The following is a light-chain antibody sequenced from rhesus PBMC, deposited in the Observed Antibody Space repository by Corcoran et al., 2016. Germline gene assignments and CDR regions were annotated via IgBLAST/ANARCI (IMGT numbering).Light chain of an antibody. CDR3: QQGNSNPPT. Sequence: DIQMSQSPSSLSASVGDRVTITCRASQGISSYLNWYQQKPGKAPKLLIYYENRLASGVPSRFSGRGSGTDFTLTISSLRPEDFATYYCQQGNSNPPTFGQGTKVEIK. CDR1: QGISSY. V-gene: IGKV1-32*02. J-gene: IGKJ1*01. CDR2: YEN.